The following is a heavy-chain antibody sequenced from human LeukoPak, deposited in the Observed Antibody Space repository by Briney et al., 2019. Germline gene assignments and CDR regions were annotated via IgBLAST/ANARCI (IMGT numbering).Heavy chain of an antibody. CDR3: ARVRNYGDYQDY. V-gene: IGHV1-46*01. CDR2: INPSGGST. D-gene: IGHD4-17*01. Sequence: ASVTVSCTASGYTFTSYYMHWVRQAPGQGLEWMGIINPSGGSTSYAQKFQGRVTMTRDTSTSTVYMELSSLRSEDTAVYYCARVRNYGDYQDYWGQGTLVTVSS. CDR1: GYTFTSYY. J-gene: IGHJ4*02.